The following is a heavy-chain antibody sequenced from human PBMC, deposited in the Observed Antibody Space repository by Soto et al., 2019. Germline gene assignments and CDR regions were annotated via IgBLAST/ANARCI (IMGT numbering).Heavy chain of an antibody. J-gene: IGHJ4*02. CDR1: GFTFNRHA. V-gene: IGHV3-23*01. D-gene: IGHD2-8*01. CDR2: LSDSGGSI. CDR3: AKVSSAWYAGFFDL. Sequence: EVPLLESGGGLVQPGGSLRLSCTASGFTFNRHAMTWVRQAPGKGLEWVSGLSDSGGSIYYADSVKGRFTISRDNSMNTLYLQMITPRASDTVVYYCAKVSSAWYAGFFDLCGQGTLVTVSS.